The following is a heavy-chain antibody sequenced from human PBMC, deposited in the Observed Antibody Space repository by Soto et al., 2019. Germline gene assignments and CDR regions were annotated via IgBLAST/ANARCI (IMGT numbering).Heavy chain of an antibody. Sequence: SGGPLRLSCAASGFTFSTYSMNWVRQAPGKGLEWVSSISSSSSYIYYADSVKGRFTISRDNAKNSLYLQMNSLRAEDTAVYYCARDIVVVPAAVNYYYYGMDVWGQGTTVTVS. CDR3: ARDIVVVPAAVNYYYYGMDV. D-gene: IGHD2-2*01. V-gene: IGHV3-21*01. CDR2: ISSSSSYI. J-gene: IGHJ6*02. CDR1: GFTFSTYS.